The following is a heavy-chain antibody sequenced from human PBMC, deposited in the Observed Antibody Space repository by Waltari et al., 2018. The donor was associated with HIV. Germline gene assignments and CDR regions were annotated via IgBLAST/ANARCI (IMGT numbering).Heavy chain of an antibody. J-gene: IGHJ4*02. CDR2: IKLDGGDK. V-gene: IGHV3-7*01. Sequence: DVHLMESGGGLVQPGGSVRLSCEASGFRFGFYWMNWVRQAPGKGLEWVASIKLDGGDKKYVDSVKGRFTISRDNAKNSLSLQMSSLRVEDTAIYYCARAVAAPGHFDYWGQGSLVTVSS. CDR1: GFRFGFYW. CDR3: ARAVAAPGHFDY. D-gene: IGHD6-19*01.